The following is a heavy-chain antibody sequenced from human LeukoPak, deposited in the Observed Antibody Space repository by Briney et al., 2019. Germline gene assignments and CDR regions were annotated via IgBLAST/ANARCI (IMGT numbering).Heavy chain of an antibody. CDR3: ATTSYYDFWSGLHYGMDV. CDR2: IYSGGST. Sequence: PGGSLRLSCAASGFTFSSYAMSWVRQAPGKGLEWVSVIYSGGSTYYADSVKGRFTISRDNSKNTLYLQMNSLRAEDTAVYYCATTSYYDFWSGLHYGMDVWGQGTTVTVSS. D-gene: IGHD3-3*01. V-gene: IGHV3-66*01. J-gene: IGHJ6*02. CDR1: GFTFSSYA.